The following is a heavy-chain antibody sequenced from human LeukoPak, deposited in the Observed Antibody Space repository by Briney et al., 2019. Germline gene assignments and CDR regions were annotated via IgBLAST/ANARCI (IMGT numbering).Heavy chain of an antibody. J-gene: IGHJ4*02. Sequence: GRSLRLSCAASGFTFDDYAMHWVRQAPGKGLEWVSGISWNSGSIGYADSVKGRFTISRDNAKNSLYLQMNSLRAEDTALYYCAKDERGGWYAVDYWGQGTLVTVSS. CDR2: ISWNSGSI. D-gene: IGHD6-19*01. CDR1: GFTFDDYA. V-gene: IGHV3-9*01. CDR3: AKDERGGWYAVDY.